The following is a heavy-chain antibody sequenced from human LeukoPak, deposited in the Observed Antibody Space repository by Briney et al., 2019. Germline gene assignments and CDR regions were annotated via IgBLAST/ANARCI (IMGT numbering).Heavy chain of an antibody. J-gene: IGHJ5*02. CDR3: ARQGIGGLIHNCFDP. Sequence: SEALSVTCLHSDGSISTSEHYWGWIRQPPGRGLEGMGCIYYSGSKYYNPPLRGRVTILVDSSKGQFSLNLTSVPAADTAVFSCARQGIGGLIHNCFDPWGQGTLVTVSS. V-gene: IGHV4-39*01. CDR2: IYYSGSK. D-gene: IGHD3-16*01. CDR1: DGSISTSEHY.